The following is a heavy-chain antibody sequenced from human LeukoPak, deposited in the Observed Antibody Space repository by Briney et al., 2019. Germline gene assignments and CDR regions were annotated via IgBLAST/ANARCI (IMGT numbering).Heavy chain of an antibody. CDR1: GGSFSDYY. Sequence: TSETLSLTCAVYGGSFSDYYWSWIRQPPGKGLEWIGEISHSGSTNYNPSLKSRVTISVDTSKNQFSLKLRSVTAADTAVYYCARTTEGYCRGRSCYSYYYYMDVWGKGTTVTVSS. CDR2: ISHSGST. V-gene: IGHV4-34*01. J-gene: IGHJ6*03. D-gene: IGHD2-15*01. CDR3: ARTTEGYCRGRSCYSYYYYMDV.